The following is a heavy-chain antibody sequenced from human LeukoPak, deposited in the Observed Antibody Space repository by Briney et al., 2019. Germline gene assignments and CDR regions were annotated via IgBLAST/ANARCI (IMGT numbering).Heavy chain of an antibody. CDR2: IYYSGST. Sequence: SETLSLTCTVSGGSISSGSYYWSWIRQPAGKGLEWIGYIYYSGSTNYNPSLKSRVTISVDTSKNQFSLKLSSVTAADTAVYYCARSFSGWDYYYMDVWGKGTTVTISS. CDR3: ARSFSGWDYYYMDV. CDR1: GGSISSGSYY. V-gene: IGHV4-61*10. D-gene: IGHD6-19*01. J-gene: IGHJ6*03.